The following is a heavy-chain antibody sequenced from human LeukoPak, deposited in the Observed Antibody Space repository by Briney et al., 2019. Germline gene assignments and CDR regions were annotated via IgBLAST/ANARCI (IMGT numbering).Heavy chain of an antibody. J-gene: IGHJ5*02. D-gene: IGHD6-19*01. CDR2: ISDSGTSR. CDR3: VRDHSGWSLDP. Sequence: PGGSLRLSCAASGFTFSSYEMNWVRQAPGKGLEWVSYISDSGTSRKYGDSVKGRFTISRDNAKNSLYLQMNNLRAEDTAVYYCVRDHSGWSLDPWGQGTLVTVSS. V-gene: IGHV3-48*03. CDR1: GFTFSSYE.